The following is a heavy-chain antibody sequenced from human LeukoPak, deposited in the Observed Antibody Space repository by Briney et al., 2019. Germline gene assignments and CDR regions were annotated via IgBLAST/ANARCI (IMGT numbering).Heavy chain of an antibody. D-gene: IGHD4-17*01. CDR1: GVTFSTNT. Sequence: GGSLRLSCAASGVTFSTNTLSWVRQAPGKGLEWVSAVNGGGNTWYAGSVKGRFTISRDNSKNTLYLQMNSLRAEDTAIYYCAKERQAGDYFTSDYWGLGTLVTVSS. V-gene: IGHV3-23*01. CDR2: VNGGGNT. CDR3: AKERQAGDYFTSDY. J-gene: IGHJ4*02.